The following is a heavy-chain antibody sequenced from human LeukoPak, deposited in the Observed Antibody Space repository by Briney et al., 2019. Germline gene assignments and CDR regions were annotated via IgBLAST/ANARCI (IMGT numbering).Heavy chain of an antibody. CDR2: ITGSGGGT. CDR3: AKRVPGSAFDI. V-gene: IGHV3-23*01. D-gene: IGHD3-10*01. J-gene: IGHJ3*02. Sequence: GGSLRLSCAASGFTFSSYAMSCVRQAPGKGLEWVSAITGSGGGTYYADSVKGRFTISRDNSRNTLYLQMNSLRADDTAIYYCAKRVPGSAFDIWGQGTMVTVSS. CDR1: GFTFSSYA.